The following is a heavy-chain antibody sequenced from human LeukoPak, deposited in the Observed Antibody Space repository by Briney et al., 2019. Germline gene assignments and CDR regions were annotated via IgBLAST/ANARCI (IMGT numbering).Heavy chain of an antibody. CDR1: GFTFSSSA. Sequence: GGSLRLSCAASGFTFSSSAMNWVRQAPGKGLEWVGLIKYDASDEYYADSVKGRFTISRDDSRNTLYLQMTSLRAEDTAVYYCARGQSVGWEIGVCDFWGQGSLVTVAS. D-gene: IGHD1-26*01. V-gene: IGHV3-33*08. CDR3: ARGQSVGWEIGVCDF. J-gene: IGHJ4*02. CDR2: IKYDASDE.